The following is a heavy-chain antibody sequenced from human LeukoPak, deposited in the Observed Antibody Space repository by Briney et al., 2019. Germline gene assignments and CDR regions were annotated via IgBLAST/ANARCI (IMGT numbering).Heavy chain of an antibody. V-gene: IGHV1-2*02. CDR3: ARMQRADKKIDAFDI. J-gene: IGHJ3*02. Sequence: ASVKVSCKASGYTFTGYYMHWVRQAPGQGLEWMGWINPNSGGTNYAQKFQGRVTMTRDTSISTAYTELSRLRSDDTAVYYCARMQRADKKIDAFDIWGQGTMVTVSS. D-gene: IGHD1-1*01. CDR1: GYTFTGYY. CDR2: INPNSGGT.